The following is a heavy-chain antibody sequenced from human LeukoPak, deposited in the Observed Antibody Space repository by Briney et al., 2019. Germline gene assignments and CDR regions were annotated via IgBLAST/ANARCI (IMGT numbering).Heavy chain of an antibody. Sequence: PGGSLRLSCAASGFTFSSYSMNSVRQAPGKGLEWVSSISRSSNYIYYADSVKGRFTISRDNAKNSLYLQINSLRAEDTSVYYFARGENNYGYYYFDYWGQGTLVTVSS. D-gene: IGHD5-24*01. V-gene: IGHV3-21*01. CDR2: ISRSSNYI. CDR3: ARGENNYGYYYFDY. J-gene: IGHJ4*02. CDR1: GFTFSSYS.